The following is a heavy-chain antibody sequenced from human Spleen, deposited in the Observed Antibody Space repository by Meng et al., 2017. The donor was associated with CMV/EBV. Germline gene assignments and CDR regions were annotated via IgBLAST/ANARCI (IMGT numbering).Heavy chain of an antibody. D-gene: IGHD3-16*01. J-gene: IGHJ5*02. CDR3: ARDFGAVWFDP. CDR1: GGSFSGYY. Sequence: QVHRQQWGAGLLKPSETLSLTCAVYGGSFSGYYWSWIRQPPGKGLEWIGEINHSGSTNYNPSLKSRVTISVDTSKNQFSLKLSSVTAADTAVYYCARDFGAVWFDPWGQGTLVTVSS. V-gene: IGHV4-34*01. CDR2: INHSGST.